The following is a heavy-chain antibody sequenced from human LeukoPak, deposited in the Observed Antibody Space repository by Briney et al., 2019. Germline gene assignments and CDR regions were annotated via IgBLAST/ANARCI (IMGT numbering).Heavy chain of an antibody. CDR3: GRIPAAGSLKGSFDI. D-gene: IGHD6-13*01. Sequence: GESLKISCKGSGYSFTSYWIGWVRQMPGKGLEWMGIIYPGDSDTTYSPSFQGQVTISADKSISSAYLQWSSLKASDSAMYYCGRIPAAGSLKGSFDIWGQGTMVTVSS. V-gene: IGHV5-51*01. J-gene: IGHJ3*02. CDR2: IYPGDSDT. CDR1: GYSFTSYW.